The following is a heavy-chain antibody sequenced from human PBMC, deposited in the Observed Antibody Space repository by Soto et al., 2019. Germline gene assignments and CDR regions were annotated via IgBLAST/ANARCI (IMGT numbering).Heavy chain of an antibody. D-gene: IGHD4-17*01. CDR3: AHRPWYGDPKYFQH. J-gene: IGHJ1*01. CDR1: GFSLSTSGVG. CDR2: IYWDDDK. Sequence: QITLKESGPTLVKPTQTLTLTCTFSGFSLSTSGVGVGWIRQPPGKALEWLALIYWDDDKRYSPSLKSRLTITKYTSKTQVVLTMTNMDPVDTATYYCAHRPWYGDPKYFQHWGQGTLVTVSS. V-gene: IGHV2-5*02.